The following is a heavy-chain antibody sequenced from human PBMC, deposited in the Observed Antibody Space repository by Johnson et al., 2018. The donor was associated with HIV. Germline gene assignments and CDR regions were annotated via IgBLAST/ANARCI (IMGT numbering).Heavy chain of an antibody. CDR2: ISNSGGAT. Sequence: VQLVESGGGVVQPGRSLRLSCIGSGFTFSRYAMSWVRQTPGKRLEWVSAISNSGGATHYADSVKGRFRISRDNSKNTLYLQMNSLRAEDTAVYYCARDHIAAALGAFDIWGQGTMVTVSS. D-gene: IGHD6-13*01. V-gene: IGHV3-23*04. CDR1: GFTFSRYA. J-gene: IGHJ3*02. CDR3: ARDHIAAALGAFDI.